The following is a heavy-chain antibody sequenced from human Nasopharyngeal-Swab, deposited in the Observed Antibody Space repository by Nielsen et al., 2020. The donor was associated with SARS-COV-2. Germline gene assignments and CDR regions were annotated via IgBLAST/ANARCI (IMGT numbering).Heavy chain of an antibody. V-gene: IGHV3-7*01. CDR2: IKQDGSEK. Sequence: LSLTCAASGFTFSSYWMSWVRQAPGKGLEWVANIKQDGSEKYYVDSVKGRFTISRDNAKNSLYLQMNSLRAEDTAVYYCARGYSSPDVWGKGTTVTVS. CDR1: GFTFSSYW. D-gene: IGHD6-13*01. CDR3: ARGYSSPDV. J-gene: IGHJ6*03.